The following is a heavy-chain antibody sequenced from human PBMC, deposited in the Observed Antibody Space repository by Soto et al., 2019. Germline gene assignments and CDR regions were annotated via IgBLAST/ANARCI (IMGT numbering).Heavy chain of an antibody. CDR2: IYPGDSDT. Sequence: PGESLKISCKGSGYSFTSYWIGWVRQMPGKGLEWMGIIYPGDSDTRYSPSFQGQVTISADKSISTAYLQWSSLKASDTAMYYCARQPLLRYFDWLSPYYRAGHDAFDFWGQGTRVTVSS. D-gene: IGHD3-9*01. V-gene: IGHV5-51*01. CDR3: ARQPLLRYFDWLSPYYRAGHDAFDF. J-gene: IGHJ3*01. CDR1: GYSFTSYW.